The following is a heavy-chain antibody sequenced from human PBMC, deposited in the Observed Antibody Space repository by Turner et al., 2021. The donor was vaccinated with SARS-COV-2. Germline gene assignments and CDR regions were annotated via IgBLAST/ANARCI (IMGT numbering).Heavy chain of an antibody. CDR1: GFPFSTYA. CDR2: ISGRGESI. D-gene: IGHD6-13*01. Sequence: EVQLLESGGGLVQPGGSLSLSCPASGFPFSTYAMNWVRQAPGKGLEWVSGISGRGESIYYADPVKGRCTISRDNSKNTVHMQMNSLRADDTAVYYCAKYGWSGSSRGAVDLWGHGKMVTVSS. J-gene: IGHJ3*01. CDR3: AKYGWSGSSRGAVDL. V-gene: IGHV3-23*01.